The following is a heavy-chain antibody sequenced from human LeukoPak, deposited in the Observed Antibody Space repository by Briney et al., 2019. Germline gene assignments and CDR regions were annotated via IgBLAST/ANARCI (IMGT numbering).Heavy chain of an antibody. J-gene: IGHJ4*02. CDR1: GYTFTTYY. V-gene: IGHV1-46*01. CDR2: INPSSGNT. D-gene: IGHD5-12*01. Sequence: GASVKVSCKASGYTFTTYYIHWVRLAPGQGLEWMGIINPSSGNTVYAQKFQGRVTMTRDTSTSTVYMGLSSLRSEDTAVYYCARDQGSVGGYLWGYYFDYWGQGTLVTVSS. CDR3: ARDQGSVGGYLWGYYFDY.